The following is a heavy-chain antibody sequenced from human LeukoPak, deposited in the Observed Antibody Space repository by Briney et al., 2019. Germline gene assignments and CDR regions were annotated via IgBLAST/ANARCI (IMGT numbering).Heavy chain of an antibody. CDR3: ARELSGTTSYYFDY. D-gene: IGHD1-7*01. Sequence: GGSLRLSCAASGFTFSSYEMNWVRQAPGKGLEWVSYISTSGNTRYHADSVKGRFTISRDNAKNSLYLQMNSLRVEDTAVYYCARELSGTTSYYFDYWGQGTLVTVSS. V-gene: IGHV3-48*03. CDR1: GFTFSSYE. CDR2: ISTSGNTR. J-gene: IGHJ4*02.